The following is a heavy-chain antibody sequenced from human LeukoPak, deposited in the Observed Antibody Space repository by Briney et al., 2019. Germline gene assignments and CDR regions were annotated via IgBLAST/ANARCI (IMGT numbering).Heavy chain of an antibody. CDR1: GFTFSSYS. CDR2: IFQGGGEI. J-gene: IGHJ5*02. Sequence: PGGSLRLSCAASGFTFSSYSMNWVRQPPGKGLEWVSSIFQGGGEIHYADSVRGRFTISRDNFKNTLSLQMNGLRVEDTALYYCVNSGFDPWGQGTLVTVSS. CDR3: VNSGFDP. D-gene: IGHD3-10*01. V-gene: IGHV3-NL1*01.